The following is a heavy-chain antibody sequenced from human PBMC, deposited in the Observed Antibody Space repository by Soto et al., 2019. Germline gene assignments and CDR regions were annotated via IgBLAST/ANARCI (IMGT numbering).Heavy chain of an antibody. Sequence: PGESLKISCKGSGYSFTSYWISWVRQMPGKGLEWMGRIDPSDSYTNYSPSFQGHVTISADKSISTAYLQWSSLKASDTAMYYCARHGIVVVPAAGMDVWGQGTTVTV. V-gene: IGHV5-10-1*01. CDR1: GYSFTSYW. J-gene: IGHJ6*02. CDR2: IDPSDSYT. CDR3: ARHGIVVVPAAGMDV. D-gene: IGHD2-2*01.